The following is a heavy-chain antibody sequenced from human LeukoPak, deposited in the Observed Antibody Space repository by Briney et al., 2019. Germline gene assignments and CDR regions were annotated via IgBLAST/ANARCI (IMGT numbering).Heavy chain of an antibody. CDR3: ARSGTGEWLLDY. V-gene: IGHV4-30-2*02. Sequence: SQTLSLTCTVSGGSISSGGYYWSWIRQPPGKGLEWIGYIYHSGSTYYNPSLKSRVTISVDRSKNQFSLKLSSVTAADTAVYYCARSGTGEWLLDYWGQGTLVTVSS. CDR1: GGSISSGGYY. CDR2: IYHSGST. J-gene: IGHJ4*02. D-gene: IGHD3-3*01.